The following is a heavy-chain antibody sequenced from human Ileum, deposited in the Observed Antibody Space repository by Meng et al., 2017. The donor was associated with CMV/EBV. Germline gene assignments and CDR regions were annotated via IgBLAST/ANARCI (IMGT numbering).Heavy chain of an antibody. CDR2: INTNTGKP. D-gene: IGHD5-12*01. CDR1: GYNFTSNN. CDR3: ARGGLGGRYVDY. Sequence: QVQLVQSGSELKKPGASEKVSCKASGYNFTSNNIIWVRQAPGQGPEWRGWINTNTGKPTYAQGCTGRFVFSLDTSVSTTYLQISSRKAEDTAVYYWARGGLGGRYVDYWGEGTLVTVSS. J-gene: IGHJ4*02. V-gene: IGHV7-4-1*02.